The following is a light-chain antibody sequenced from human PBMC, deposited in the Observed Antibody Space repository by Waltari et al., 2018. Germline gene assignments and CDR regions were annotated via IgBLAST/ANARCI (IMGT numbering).Light chain of an antibody. CDR1: NSDLGSYNY. CDR2: EVF. J-gene: IGLJ1*01. V-gene: IGLV2-14*01. Sequence: QSALIQPASVSGSPGQSITISCTGTNSDLGSYNYVSWYQQHPGKAPKNMIYEVFNRPSGVSHRFFGSKSGNTASLTISGLQAEDEADYYCSSYTSSSTYVFGTGTKVTVL. CDR3: SSYTSSSTYV.